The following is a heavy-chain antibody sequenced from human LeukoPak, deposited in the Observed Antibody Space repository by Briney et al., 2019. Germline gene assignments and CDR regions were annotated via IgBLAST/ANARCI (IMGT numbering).Heavy chain of an antibody. V-gene: IGHV4-39*01. CDR3: LRVGASRRFDY. CDR2: VYYGGTT. D-gene: IGHD1-26*01. CDR1: GGSISSSDC. J-gene: IGHJ4*02. Sequence: SETLSLTCTVSGGSISSSDCWGWIRQPPGKGLEWIGSVYYGGTTYYNPSLKSRVTISVDTSKNQFSLNLNSVTAADTAVYYCLRVGASRRFDYWGQGTLVTVSS.